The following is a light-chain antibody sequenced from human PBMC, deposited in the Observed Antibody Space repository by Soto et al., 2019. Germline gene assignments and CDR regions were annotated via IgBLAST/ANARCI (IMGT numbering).Light chain of an antibody. CDR2: GAS. CDR1: QTVRTI. V-gene: IGKV3-11*01. Sequence: EVVLTQSPATLSLSPGERATLSCRASQTVRTILDWYQQKPGQPPRLLIYGASNRATGIPARFSGSGSGTDFTLTISSLEPEDFAVYYCQQHSHWPPWTFGQGTRVEIQ. J-gene: IGKJ1*01. CDR3: QQHSHWPPWT.